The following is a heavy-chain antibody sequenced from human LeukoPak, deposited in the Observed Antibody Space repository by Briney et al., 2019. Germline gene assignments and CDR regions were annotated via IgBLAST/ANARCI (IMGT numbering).Heavy chain of an antibody. Sequence: ASVKVSCKASGYTFTSYYMHWVRQAPGQGLEWMGIINPSGGSTSYAQKFQGRVTMTRDMSTSTVYMELGSLRSEDTAVYYCARGGRHPRKENWFDPWGQGTLVTVSS. CDR1: GYTFTSYY. V-gene: IGHV1-46*01. J-gene: IGHJ5*02. CDR3: ARGGRHPRKENWFDP. CDR2: INPSGGST.